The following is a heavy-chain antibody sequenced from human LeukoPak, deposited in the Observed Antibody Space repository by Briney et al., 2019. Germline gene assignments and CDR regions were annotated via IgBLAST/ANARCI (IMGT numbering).Heavy chain of an antibody. CDR3: ARVNFNPDY. CDR2: VHQSGST. D-gene: IGHD1-14*01. V-gene: IGHV4-38-2*02. CDR1: GYSISRGYH. Sequence: SETLSLTCTVSGYSISRGYHWGWVRQPPGKGLEWIGSVHQSGSTYYNPSLTSRLTMSADTSKNHFSLKLDSVTAADTAVYYCARVNFNPDYWGQGTLVTVSS. J-gene: IGHJ4*02.